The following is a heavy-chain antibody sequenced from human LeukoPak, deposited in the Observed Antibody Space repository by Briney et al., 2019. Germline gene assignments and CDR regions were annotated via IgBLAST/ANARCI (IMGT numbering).Heavy chain of an antibody. V-gene: IGHV3-7*01. Sequence: PGGSLRLSCTASGFTFNNYWMSWIRQAPGKGLEWVANIKQDGSEQYYVDSVKGRFTISRDNAKNSLYLQMNSLRAEDTAVYYCARTVSGWYYFDYWGQGTLVTVSS. D-gene: IGHD6-19*01. J-gene: IGHJ4*02. CDR2: IKQDGSEQ. CDR3: ARTVSGWYYFDY. CDR1: GFTFNNYW.